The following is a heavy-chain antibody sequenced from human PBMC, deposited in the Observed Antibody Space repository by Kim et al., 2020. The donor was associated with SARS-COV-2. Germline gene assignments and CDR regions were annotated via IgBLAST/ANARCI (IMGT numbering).Heavy chain of an antibody. Sequence: GGALRLSCAASGFTFSSNWMHWVRQAPGGGLVWVSRINSDGTTTNYADSVKGRFSISRDNAKNTLYLQMTSLRAEDTAIYYCARPLYDYVWGTYWGQGTHVTGSS. CDR3: ARPLYDYVWGTY. J-gene: IGHJ4*02. D-gene: IGHD3-16*01. CDR1: GFTFSSNW. V-gene: IGHV3-74*01. CDR2: INSDGTTT.